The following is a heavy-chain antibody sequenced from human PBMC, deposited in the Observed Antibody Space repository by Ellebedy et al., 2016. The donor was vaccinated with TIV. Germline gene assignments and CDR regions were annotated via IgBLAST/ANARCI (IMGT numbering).Heavy chain of an antibody. CDR2: IKQDGSVK. D-gene: IGHD3-16*01. CDR1: GFTFSDHY. V-gene: IGHV3-7*03. Sequence: PGGSLRLSCAASGFTFSDHYMDWVRQAPGKGLEWVANIKQDGSVKLYVDSVKGRFTISRDNAKNSLSLQMNSLRAEDTAVYYCAKDDSLGITRGYWGQGTLVTVSS. J-gene: IGHJ4*02. CDR3: AKDDSLGITRGY.